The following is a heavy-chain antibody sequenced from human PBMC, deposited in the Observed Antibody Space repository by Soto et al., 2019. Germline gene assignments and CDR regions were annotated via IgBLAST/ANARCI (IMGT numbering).Heavy chain of an antibody. CDR1: GGTFSSYA. CDR3: AREPARYYYDSSGYYCEGMDV. Sequence: SVKVSCKASGGTFSSYAISWVRQAPGQGLEWMGGIIPIFGTANYAQKFQGRVTITADESTSTAYMELSSLRSEDTAVYYCAREPARYYYDSSGYYCEGMDVWGQGTTVTASS. D-gene: IGHD3-22*01. CDR2: IIPIFGTA. J-gene: IGHJ6*02. V-gene: IGHV1-69*13.